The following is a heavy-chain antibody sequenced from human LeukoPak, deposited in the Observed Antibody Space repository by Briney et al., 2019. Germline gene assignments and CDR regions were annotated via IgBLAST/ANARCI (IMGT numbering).Heavy chain of an antibody. Sequence: GGSLRLSCAASGFTVSSYSMNWVRQAPGKGLEWVSYISSSSSTIYYADSVKGRFTISRDNAKNSLYLQMNSLRAEDTAVYYCARDQGMITFGGPTHFDYWGQGTLVTVSS. CDR3: ARDQGMITFGGPTHFDY. J-gene: IGHJ4*02. D-gene: IGHD3-16*01. CDR1: GFTVSSYS. CDR2: ISSSSSTI. V-gene: IGHV3-48*04.